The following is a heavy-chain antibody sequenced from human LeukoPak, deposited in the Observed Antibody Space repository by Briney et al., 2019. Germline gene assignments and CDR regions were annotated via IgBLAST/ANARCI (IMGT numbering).Heavy chain of an antibody. V-gene: IGHV1-69*13. Sequence: VASVKVSCKASGGTFSSYAISWVRQAPGQGLEWMGGIIPIFGTANYAQKFQGRVTITADESTSTAYMELRSLGSDDTAVYYCARGVYFDNWGQGTLVTVSS. J-gene: IGHJ4*02. CDR3: ARGVYFDN. CDR1: GGTFSSYA. CDR2: IIPIFGTA.